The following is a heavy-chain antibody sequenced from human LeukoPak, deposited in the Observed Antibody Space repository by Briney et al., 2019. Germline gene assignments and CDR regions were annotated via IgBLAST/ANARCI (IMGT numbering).Heavy chain of an antibody. CDR2: VFKSGST. CDR1: GGSISSYY. J-gene: IGHJ3*01. V-gene: IGHV4-59*08. Sequence: SETLSLTCTVAGGSISSYYRSWVRQPPGKGLEWIGYVFKSGSTNYNPSLNCPLIISVDMTKTQFSLKLSSVTAADTAVYYCGRHGGVTMVRGVLVDGFDVWGQGTRVTASS. D-gene: IGHD3-10*01. CDR3: GRHGGVTMVRGVLVDGFDV.